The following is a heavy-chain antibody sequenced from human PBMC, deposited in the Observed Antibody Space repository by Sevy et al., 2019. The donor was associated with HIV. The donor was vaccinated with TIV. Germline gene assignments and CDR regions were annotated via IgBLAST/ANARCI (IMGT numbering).Heavy chain of an antibody. V-gene: IGHV3-30*04. CDR2: ISYDGSNK. CDR1: GFTFSSYA. CDR3: ARVSPYGDYAFDY. D-gene: IGHD4-17*01. J-gene: IGHJ4*02. Sequence: GGSLRLSCAASGFTFSSYAMHWVRQAPGKGLEWVAVISYDGSNKYYADSVKGRFTISRDNSKNMLYLQMNSLRAEDTAVYYCARVSPYGDYAFDYWGQGTLVTVSS.